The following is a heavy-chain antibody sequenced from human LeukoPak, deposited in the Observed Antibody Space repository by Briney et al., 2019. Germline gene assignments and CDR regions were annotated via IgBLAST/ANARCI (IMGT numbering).Heavy chain of an antibody. CDR1: GGSISNY. V-gene: IGHV4-4*07. D-gene: IGHD2-8*02. CDR2: IYSSATT. J-gene: IGHJ3*02. CDR3: ARGRYCTATICGGGDAFDI. Sequence: PSETLSLTCTVSGGSISNYWSWLRQPAGKGLEWIGRIYSSATTNLNPSLKSRVTLSIDASKNQVSLRLSSVTAADTAVYYCARGRYCTATICGGGDAFDIWGQGTVVTVSS.